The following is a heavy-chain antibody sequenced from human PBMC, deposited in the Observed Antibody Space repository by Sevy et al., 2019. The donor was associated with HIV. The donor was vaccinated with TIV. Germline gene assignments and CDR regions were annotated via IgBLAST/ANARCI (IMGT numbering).Heavy chain of an antibody. D-gene: IGHD3-22*01. J-gene: IGHJ6*02. V-gene: IGHV3-30*18. CDR1: GFTFSSYG. Sequence: GGSLRLSCAASGFTFSSYGMHWVRQAPGKGLEWVAVISYDGSNKYYADSVKGRFTISRDNSKNTLYLQMNSLRAEDTAVYYCAKDHPTYYYDSSGYFWGYYYYYGMDVWRQGTTVTVSS. CDR3: AKDHPTYYYDSSGYFWGYYYYYGMDV. CDR2: ISYDGSNK.